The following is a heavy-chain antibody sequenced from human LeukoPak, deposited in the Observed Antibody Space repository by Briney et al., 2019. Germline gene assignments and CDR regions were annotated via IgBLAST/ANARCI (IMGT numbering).Heavy chain of an antibody. J-gene: IGHJ1*01. CDR1: GYTFTSYD. Sequence: ASVKVSCKASGYTFTSYDINWVRQAPGQGLEWMGWMNPNSGNTAYALKFQGRVTMTRNTSISTAYMELSSLRSEDTAVYYCARGWSLNQHWGQGTLVTVSS. V-gene: IGHV1-8*02. D-gene: IGHD2-8*02. CDR2: MNPNSGNT. CDR3: ARGWSLNQH.